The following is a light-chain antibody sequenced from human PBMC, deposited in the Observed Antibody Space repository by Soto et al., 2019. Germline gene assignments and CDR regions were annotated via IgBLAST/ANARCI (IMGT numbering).Light chain of an antibody. CDR1: QSVSSSY. V-gene: IGKV3-20*01. CDR2: AAS. Sequence: EIVLTQSPGTLSSSPGERATLSCRASQSVSSSYLAWYQQKPGQAPRLLIYAASSRATVIPDRFSGSGSGTDFTLPISRLEPEEFAVYYCQQYGSSSWTFGQGTKVEIK. J-gene: IGKJ1*01. CDR3: QQYGSSSWT.